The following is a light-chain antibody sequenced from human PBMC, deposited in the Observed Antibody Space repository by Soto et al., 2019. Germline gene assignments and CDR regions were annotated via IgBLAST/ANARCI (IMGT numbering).Light chain of an antibody. J-gene: IGLJ2*01. CDR1: SSDVGGYKF. CDR2: EVS. Sequence: QSVLTQPASVSGSPGQSITISCTGTSSDVGGYKFVSWYQQHPGKAPKLMIYEVSNRPSGVPDRFSGSKSGNTASLTISGLQAEDEADYHCSLYTTSSSRVVFGGGTKLTVL. V-gene: IGLV2-14*01. CDR3: SLYTTSSSRVV.